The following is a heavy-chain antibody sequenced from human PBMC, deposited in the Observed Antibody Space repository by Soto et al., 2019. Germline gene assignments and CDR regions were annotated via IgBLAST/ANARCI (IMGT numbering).Heavy chain of an antibody. CDR2: IYYSGST. CDR1: GGSISSGDYY. CDR3: ARDRRGYCSGGSCYSGHYFDY. Sequence: QVQLQESGPGLVKPSQTLSLTCTVSGGSISSGDYYWSWIRQPPGKGLEWIGYIYYSGSTYYNPSLKSRVTISVDTSKNQFSLKLSSVTAADTAVYYCARDRRGYCSGGSCYSGHYFDYWGQGTLVTVSS. D-gene: IGHD2-15*01. J-gene: IGHJ4*02. V-gene: IGHV4-30-4*01.